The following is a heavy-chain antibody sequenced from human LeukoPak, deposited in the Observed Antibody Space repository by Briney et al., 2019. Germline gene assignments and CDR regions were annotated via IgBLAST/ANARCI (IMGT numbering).Heavy chain of an antibody. Sequence: GASVKVSCKASGYTFTGYYMHWVRQAPGQGLEWMGWINPNSGGTNYAQNFQGRVTLTRNTSISTAYMELSSLRSDDTAVYYCARDGYNYKSHFDYWGQGTLVTVSS. CDR3: ARDGYNYKSHFDY. D-gene: IGHD5-24*01. CDR1: GYTFTGYY. CDR2: INPNSGGT. V-gene: IGHV1-2*02. J-gene: IGHJ4*02.